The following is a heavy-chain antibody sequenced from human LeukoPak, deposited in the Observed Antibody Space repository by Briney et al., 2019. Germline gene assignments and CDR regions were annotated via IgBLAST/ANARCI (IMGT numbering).Heavy chain of an antibody. D-gene: IGHD2-21*01. V-gene: IGHV3-53*01. Sequence: GGSLRLSCEASGFTASRNYMNWVRQAPGKGLEWVSLIYNTGGTYYSDSVKGRFTISRDKSKNTLFLQMNSLRVDDTAVYYCATEGDTDDAFDTWGQGTMVTVSS. CDR1: GFTASRNY. CDR3: ATEGDTDDAFDT. J-gene: IGHJ3*02. CDR2: IYNTGGT.